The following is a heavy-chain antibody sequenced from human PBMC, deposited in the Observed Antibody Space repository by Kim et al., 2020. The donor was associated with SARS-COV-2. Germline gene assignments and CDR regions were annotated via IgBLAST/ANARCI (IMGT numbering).Heavy chain of an antibody. CDR3: ASLGSHYYYDSSGYPRPDAFDI. CDR2: IYPGDSDT. J-gene: IGHJ3*02. D-gene: IGHD3-22*01. V-gene: IGHV5-51*01. CDR1: GYSFTSYW. Sequence: GESLKISCKGSGYSFTSYWIGWVRQMPGKGLEWMGIIYPGDSDTRYSPSFQGQVTISADKSISTAYLQWSSLKASDTAMYYCASLGSHYYYDSSGYPRPDAFDIWGQGTMVTVSS.